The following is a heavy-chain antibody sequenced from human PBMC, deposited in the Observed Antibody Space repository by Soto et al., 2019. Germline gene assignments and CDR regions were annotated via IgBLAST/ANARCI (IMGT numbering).Heavy chain of an antibody. Sequence: SETLSLTCTVSGGSISSGDYYWSWIRQPPGKGLEWIGYIYYSGSTYYNPSLKSRVTISVDTSKNQFSLKLSSVTAADTAVYYCASWVVYGDYFYVFDYWGQGTLVTVS. CDR2: IYYSGST. V-gene: IGHV4-30-4*01. D-gene: IGHD4-17*01. CDR1: GGSISSGDYY. CDR3: ASWVVYGDYFYVFDY. J-gene: IGHJ4*02.